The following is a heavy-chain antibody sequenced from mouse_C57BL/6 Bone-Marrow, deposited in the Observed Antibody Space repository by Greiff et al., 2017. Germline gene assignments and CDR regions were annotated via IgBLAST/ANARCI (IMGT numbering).Heavy chain of an antibody. Sequence: EVQLQQSGPELVKPGASVKISCKASGYAFTDYYMNWVKQSHGKSLEWIGDINPNNGGTSYNQKFKGKATLSVDKSSSTAYMELRSQTSEDSAVYSCARSRYYDYDEGFAYWGQGTLVTVSA. D-gene: IGHD2-4*01. V-gene: IGHV1-26*01. J-gene: IGHJ3*01. CDR3: ARSRYYDYDEGFAY. CDR2: INPNNGGT. CDR1: GYAFTDYY.